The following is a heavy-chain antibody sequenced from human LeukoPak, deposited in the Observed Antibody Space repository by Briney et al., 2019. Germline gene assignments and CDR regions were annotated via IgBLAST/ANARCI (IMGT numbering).Heavy chain of an antibody. V-gene: IGHV3-33*01. CDR2: IWYDGSNK. J-gene: IGHJ3*02. D-gene: IGHD3-16*01. Sequence: GRSLRLSCAASGITFSSYGMHWVRQAPGKGLEWVAVIWYDGSNKNYADSVKGRFTISRDNSKNTLYLQMNSLRAEDTAVYYCARESDLGGAFDIWGQGTMVTVSS. CDR3: ARESDLGGAFDI. CDR1: GITFSSYG.